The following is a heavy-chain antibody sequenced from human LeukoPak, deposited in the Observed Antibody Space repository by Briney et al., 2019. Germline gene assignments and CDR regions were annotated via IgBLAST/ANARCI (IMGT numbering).Heavy chain of an antibody. Sequence: ASVKVSCKASGYTFTGYYMHWVRQAPGQGLEWMGWINPNSGGTNYAQKSQGRVTMTRDTSISTAYMELSRLRSDDTAVYYCARGSIAAHPNYYYYMDVWGKGTTVTVSS. D-gene: IGHD6-6*01. CDR1: GYTFTGYY. CDR2: INPNSGGT. V-gene: IGHV1-2*02. CDR3: ARGSIAAHPNYYYYMDV. J-gene: IGHJ6*03.